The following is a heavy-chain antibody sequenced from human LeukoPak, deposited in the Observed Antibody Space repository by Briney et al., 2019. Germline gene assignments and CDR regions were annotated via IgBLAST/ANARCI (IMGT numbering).Heavy chain of an antibody. CDR2: INPNSGGT. V-gene: IGHV1-2*02. CDR3: ARECYYGSGSYYAPDYYYYYGMDV. Sequence: GASVKVSCKASGYTFTGYYMHWVRQAPGQGLEWMGWINPNSGGTNYAQKFQGRVTMTRDTSISTAYMELSRLRSDDTAVYYCARECYYGSGSYYAPDYYYYYGMDVWGQGTTVTVSS. CDR1: GYTFTGYY. J-gene: IGHJ6*02. D-gene: IGHD3-10*01.